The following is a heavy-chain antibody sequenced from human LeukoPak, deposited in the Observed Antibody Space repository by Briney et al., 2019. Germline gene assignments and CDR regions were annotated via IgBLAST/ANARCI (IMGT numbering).Heavy chain of an antibody. Sequence: PSETLSLTCAVYGGSFSGYYWSWIRQPPGKGLEWIGEINHSGSTNYNPSLKSRVTISVDTSKNQFSLKLSSVTAADTAVYYCARVYMGRGYYDFWSGYPDAFDIWGQGTMVTVSS. D-gene: IGHD3-3*01. V-gene: IGHV4-34*01. CDR2: INHSGST. CDR1: GGSFSGYY. J-gene: IGHJ3*02. CDR3: ARVYMGRGYYDFWSGYPDAFDI.